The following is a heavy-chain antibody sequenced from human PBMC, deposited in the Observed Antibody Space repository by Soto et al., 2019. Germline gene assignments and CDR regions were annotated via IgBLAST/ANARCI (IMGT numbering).Heavy chain of an antibody. CDR3: ARDVGPVAGTGGY. D-gene: IGHD6-19*01. CDR2: INPNSGGT. Sequence: QVPLVQSGAEVKKPGASVKVSCKASGYTFTGYYMHWVRQAPGQGLEWMGWINPNSGGTNYAQKFQGRVTMTRDTYISTAYMELSRLRSDDTAVYYCARDVGPVAGTGGYWGQGTLVTVSS. J-gene: IGHJ4*02. V-gene: IGHV1-2*02. CDR1: GYTFTGYY.